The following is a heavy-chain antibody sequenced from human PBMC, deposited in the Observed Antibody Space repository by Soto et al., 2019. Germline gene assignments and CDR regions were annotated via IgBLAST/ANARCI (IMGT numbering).Heavy chain of an antibody. V-gene: IGHV4-39*01. D-gene: IGHD4-17*01. CDR1: GGSISSSSYY. CDR3: ARHTWVYDYGDHFDY. Sequence: SETLSLTCTVSGGSISSSSYYWGWIRQPPGKGLEWIGSIYYSGSTYYNPSLKSRVTISVDTSKNQFSLKLSSVTAADTAVYYCARHTWVYDYGDHFDYWGQGTLVTVSS. J-gene: IGHJ4*02. CDR2: IYYSGST.